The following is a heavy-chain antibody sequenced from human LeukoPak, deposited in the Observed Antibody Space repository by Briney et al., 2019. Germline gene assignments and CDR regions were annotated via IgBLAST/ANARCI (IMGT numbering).Heavy chain of an antibody. D-gene: IGHD6-19*01. CDR1: GFTFSSYG. CDR2: IRYDGSNK. Sequence: GGSLRLSCAASGFTFSSYGMHWVRQAPGKGLEWVAFIRYDGSNKYYADSVKGRFTISRDNSKNTLYLQMNSLRAEGTAVYYCAKDRGSSGKANINGGSFDYWGQGTLVTVSS. V-gene: IGHV3-30*02. J-gene: IGHJ4*02. CDR3: AKDRGSSGKANINGGSFDY.